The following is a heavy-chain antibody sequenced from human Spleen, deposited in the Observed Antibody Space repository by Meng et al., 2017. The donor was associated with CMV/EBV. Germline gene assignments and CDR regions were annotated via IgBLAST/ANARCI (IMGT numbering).Heavy chain of an antibody. J-gene: IGHJ5*02. V-gene: IGHV1-2*02. CDR3: ARDLIFGVVMTRFDP. CDR1: GYTFTDYY. CDR2: INPNSGGT. Sequence: ASVKVSCKASGYTFTDYYIYWVRQAPGQGLEWMGWINPNSGGTKYAQKFQGRVTMTRDTSISTAYMELRSLRSDDTAVYYCARDLIFGVVMTRFDPWGQGTLVTVSS. D-gene: IGHD3-3*01.